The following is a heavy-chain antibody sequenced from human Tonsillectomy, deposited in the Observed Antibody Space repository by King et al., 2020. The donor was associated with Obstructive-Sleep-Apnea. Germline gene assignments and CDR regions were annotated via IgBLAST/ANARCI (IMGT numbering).Heavy chain of an antibody. J-gene: IGHJ4*02. CDR3: ARGRSWTDY. D-gene: IGHD6-13*01. Sequence: VQLVESGGDLVQPGGSLRLSCAASGFTFTTYWMSWVRQAPGKGLERVANIKQDGSEKNYVDSVMGRFTISRDNAKNSIYLQMSSLRAEDTGVYYCARGRSWTDYWGQGTLVTVSS. V-gene: IGHV3-7*04. CDR2: IKQDGSEK. CDR1: GFTFTTYW.